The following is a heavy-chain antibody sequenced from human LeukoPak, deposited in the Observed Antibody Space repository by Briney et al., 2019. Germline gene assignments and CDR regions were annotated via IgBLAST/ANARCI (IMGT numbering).Heavy chain of an antibody. Sequence: SETLSLTCTVSGXSISSYHWSWIRQPAGKGLEWIGRIYPVGNTNYNPSLESRVTMSVDTSKNQFSLKLNSVTAADTALYFCARQRCSGGTCYSLDYWGQGTLVTVSS. CDR3: ARQRCSGGTCYSLDY. CDR2: IYPVGNT. D-gene: IGHD2-15*01. CDR1: GXSISSYH. V-gene: IGHV4-4*07. J-gene: IGHJ4*02.